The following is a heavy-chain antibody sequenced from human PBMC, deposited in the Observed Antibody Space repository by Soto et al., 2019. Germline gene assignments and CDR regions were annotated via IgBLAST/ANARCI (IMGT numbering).Heavy chain of an antibody. CDR2: ISGSGGST. J-gene: IGHJ5*02. CDR1: GFTFSSYA. D-gene: IGHD3-9*01. CDR3: ATLVDTYYDILIVGWFDP. V-gene: IGHV3-23*01. Sequence: EVQLLESGGGLVQPGGSLRLSCAASGFTFSSYAMSWVRQAPGKGLEWVSAISGSGGSTYYADSVKGRFTISRDNSKNTLYLQMNSLRAEDTAVYYCATLVDTYYDILIVGWFDPWGQGTLVTVSS.